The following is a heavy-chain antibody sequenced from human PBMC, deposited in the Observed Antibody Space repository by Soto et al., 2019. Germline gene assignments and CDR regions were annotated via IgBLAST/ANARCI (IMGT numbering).Heavy chain of an antibody. V-gene: IGHV4-4*07. D-gene: IGHD2-8*02. Sequence: SDTLSLTCTVAGASISGYYRSWIRKSAGKELEWIGRIYATGTTDYNPSLKSRVMMSVDTSKSQFSLKLTSVTAADTAVYYCARHHTGADREAFLPDWFDPWGQGMPVTVSS. CDR3: ARHHTGADREAFLPDWFDP. CDR2: IYATGTT. J-gene: IGHJ5*02. CDR1: GASISGYY.